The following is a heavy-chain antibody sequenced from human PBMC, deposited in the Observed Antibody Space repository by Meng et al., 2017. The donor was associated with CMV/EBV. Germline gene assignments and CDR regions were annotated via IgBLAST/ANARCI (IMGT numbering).Heavy chain of an antibody. CDR1: GYTFTGYY. CDR2: INPNSGGT. V-gene: IGHV1-2*02. CDR3: ARVIVGASPSFGY. Sequence: ASVKVSCKASGYTFTGYYMHWVRQAPGQGLEWMGWINPNSGGTNYAQKFQGRVTMTRDTSISTAYMELSRLRSDDTAVYYCARVIVGASPSFGYWGQGTLVTVSS. J-gene: IGHJ4*02. D-gene: IGHD1-26*01.